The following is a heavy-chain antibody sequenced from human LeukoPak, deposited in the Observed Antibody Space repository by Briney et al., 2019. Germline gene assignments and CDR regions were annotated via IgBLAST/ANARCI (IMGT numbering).Heavy chain of an antibody. D-gene: IGHD6-13*01. CDR2: IIPIFGTA. CDR3: ATTIAAAGDDAFDI. J-gene: IGHJ3*02. V-gene: IGHV1-69*13. Sequence: ASVKVSCKASGGTFSSYAISWVRQAPGQGLEWMGGIIPIFGTANYAQKFQGRVTITADESTSTAYMELSSLRSEDTAVYYCATTIAAAGDDAFDIWGQGTMVTVSS. CDR1: GGTFSSYA.